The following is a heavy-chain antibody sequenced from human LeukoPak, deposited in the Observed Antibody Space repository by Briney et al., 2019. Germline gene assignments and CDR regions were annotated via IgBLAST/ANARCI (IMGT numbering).Heavy chain of an antibody. J-gene: IGHJ4*02. Sequence: PGGSLRLSCAASGFTFSSFAMSWVRQAPGKGLEWVSGISGSSTSTYDGDSVKGRFTITRDNSRNTLYLQISSLRADDTAVYYCAKETTYNIFSPFDYWGQGTLVTVSS. D-gene: IGHD2/OR15-2a*01. V-gene: IGHV3-23*01. CDR3: AKETTYNIFSPFDY. CDR1: GFTFSSFA. CDR2: ISGSSTST.